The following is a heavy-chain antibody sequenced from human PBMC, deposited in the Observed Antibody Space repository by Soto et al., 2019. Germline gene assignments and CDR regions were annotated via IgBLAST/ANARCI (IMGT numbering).Heavy chain of an antibody. V-gene: IGHV3-23*01. D-gene: IGHD3-16*01. CDR2: ISGSGGST. Sequence: EVQLLESGGGLVQPGGSLRLSWAASGFTFSSYAMNWVRLAQGKGLEWVSVISGSGGSTYYADAVKGRFTISRDNSKNTWYLQTNSLKPEARALYYFAKLTLGCSFDLWGRGPLVTVSS. CDR1: GFTFSSYA. J-gene: IGHJ2*01. CDR3: AKLTLGCSFDL.